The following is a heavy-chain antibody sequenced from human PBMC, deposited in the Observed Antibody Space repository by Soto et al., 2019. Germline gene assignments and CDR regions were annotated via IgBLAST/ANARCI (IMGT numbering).Heavy chain of an antibody. Sequence: PSETLSLTCTVSGGSIRESGLYWGWIRQSPGKGLEWIGSIFFSGRTHYNPSLKSRVSISIDASKSQFSLNVVSVTAADTGVYCCVRSLMVVCGKGTTVSVS. CDR2: IFFSGRT. V-gene: IGHV4-39*01. CDR1: GGSIRESGLY. J-gene: IGHJ6*03. CDR3: VRSLMVV.